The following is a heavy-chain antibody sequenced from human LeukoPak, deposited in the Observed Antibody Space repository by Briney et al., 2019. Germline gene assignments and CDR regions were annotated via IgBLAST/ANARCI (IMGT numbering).Heavy chain of an antibody. CDR3: ARNYGDYFDY. Sequence: PSETLSLTCAVYGGSFSVYYWSWSRQPPGKGLEWIGEINHSGSTNYNPSLKSRVTISVDQTKTQFSLKLSSVTDADAAVYYCARNYGDYFDYWGQGTLVTVSS. D-gene: IGHD4-17*01. V-gene: IGHV4-34*01. J-gene: IGHJ4*02. CDR1: GGSFSVYY. CDR2: INHSGST.